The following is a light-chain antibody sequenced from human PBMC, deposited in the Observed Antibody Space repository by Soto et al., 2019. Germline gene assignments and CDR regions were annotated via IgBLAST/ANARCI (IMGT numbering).Light chain of an antibody. CDR2: DAS. V-gene: IGKV3-20*01. CDR1: QIVSSS. J-gene: IGKJ1*01. Sequence: EIVLTQSPGTLSLSPGERATLSCRASQIVSSSLAWYQQRPGQAPRLLIYDASSRATGIPDRFSGSDSGTDFTLTISRLEPEDFAVYYCHHYGSSRTFGQGTKVDIK. CDR3: HHYGSSRT.